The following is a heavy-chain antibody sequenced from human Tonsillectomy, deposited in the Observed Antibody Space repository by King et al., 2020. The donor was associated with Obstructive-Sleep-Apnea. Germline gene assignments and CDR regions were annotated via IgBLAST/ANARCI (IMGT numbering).Heavy chain of an antibody. V-gene: IGHV3-48*04. CDR3: GGDRQQLVPGYYYYGLDV. CDR2: ISTSSSAI. D-gene: IGHD6-13*01. J-gene: IGHJ6*02. CDR1: GFTFRSYS. Sequence: VQLVESGGGLVQPGGSLRLSCAASGFTFRSYSMNWVRQAPGKGLEWVAYISTSSSAIYYADSVMGRYIISIDNAENSLYLQMNSVRAEDTAVYWCGGDRQQLVPGYYYYGLDVWGQGTTVTVSS.